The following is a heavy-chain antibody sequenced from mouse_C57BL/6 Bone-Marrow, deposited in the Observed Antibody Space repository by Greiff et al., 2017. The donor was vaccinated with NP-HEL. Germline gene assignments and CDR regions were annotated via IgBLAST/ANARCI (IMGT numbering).Heavy chain of an antibody. Sequence: VQLVESGAELVKPGASVKLSCKASGYTFTEYTIHWVKQRSGQGLEWIGWFYPGSGSIKYNEKFKDKATLTADKSSSTVYMELSRLTSEDSAVYFCARHEEDYYGSSYWFAYWGQGTLVTVSA. J-gene: IGHJ3*01. D-gene: IGHD1-1*01. CDR2: FYPGSGSI. V-gene: IGHV1-62-2*01. CDR3: ARHEEDYYGSSYWFAY. CDR1: GYTFTEYT.